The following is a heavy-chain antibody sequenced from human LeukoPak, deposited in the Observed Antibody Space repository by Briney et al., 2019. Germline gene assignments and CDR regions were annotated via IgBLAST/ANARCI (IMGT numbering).Heavy chain of an antibody. V-gene: IGHV3-30*02. CDR3: AKARDYSGGWYSVCDY. J-gene: IGHJ4*02. D-gene: IGHD6-19*01. CDR1: GFTFSSYG. CDR2: IRYDGSNT. Sequence: GGSLRLSCAASGFTFSSYGMHWVRQAPGKGLEWVAFIRYDGSNTYYTDSVKGRVTISRDNSKNTLYLQMNSLRAEDTAVYYCAKARDYSGGWYSVCDYWGQGTLVTVSS.